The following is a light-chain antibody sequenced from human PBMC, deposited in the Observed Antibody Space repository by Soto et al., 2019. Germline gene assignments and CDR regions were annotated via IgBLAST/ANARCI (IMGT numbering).Light chain of an antibody. V-gene: IGKV3-20*01. CDR3: QQYGSSPLT. CDR1: QSVTSSY. J-gene: IGKJ4*02. Sequence: EILLTQSPGTLSLSPGERATLSCRASQSVTSSYVAWYQHKPGQAPMLLIYCASSRATGIPDRCSGSGSGTDFTLTISRLEPEDFAVYYCQQYGSSPLTFGGGTKVDIK. CDR2: CAS.